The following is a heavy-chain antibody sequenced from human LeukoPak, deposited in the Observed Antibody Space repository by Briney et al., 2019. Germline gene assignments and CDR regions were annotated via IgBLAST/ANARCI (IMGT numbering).Heavy chain of an antibody. D-gene: IGHD6-6*01. CDR3: ARDNEYSSHWEGSDAFDI. J-gene: IGHJ3*02. Sequence: PSQTLSLTCTVSGGSISSGDYYWSWIRQPPGKGLEWIGYIYYSGSTYYNPSLKSRVTMSVDTSKNQFSLKLSSVTAADTAVYYCARDNEYSSHWEGSDAFDIWGQGTMVTVSS. V-gene: IGHV4-30-4*01. CDR2: IYYSGST. CDR1: GGSISSGDYY.